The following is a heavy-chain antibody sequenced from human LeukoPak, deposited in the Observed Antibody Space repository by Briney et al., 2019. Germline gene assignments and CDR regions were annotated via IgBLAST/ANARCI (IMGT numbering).Heavy chain of an antibody. CDR2: INPNSGGT. CDR1: GYTFTGYY. Sequence: GASVKVSCKASGYTFTGYYMHWVRQAPGQGLGWMGWINPNSGGTNYAQKFQGRVTMTRDTSISTAYMELSRLRSDDTAVYYCARPNYYDSSGYYVSDYWGQGTLVAVSS. J-gene: IGHJ4*02. CDR3: ARPNYYDSSGYYVSDY. V-gene: IGHV1-2*02. D-gene: IGHD3-22*01.